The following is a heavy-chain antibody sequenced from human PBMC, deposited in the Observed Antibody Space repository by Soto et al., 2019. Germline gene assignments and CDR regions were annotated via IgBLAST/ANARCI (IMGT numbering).Heavy chain of an antibody. Sequence: GSLRLSCAASGFSFSISPMHWVRQAPGKGPEWVALISYDGTNKFYADSVKGRFTISRDNSKSTLYLQVDSLRPEDAAVYYCARDPKTSGGQHWAFNYFDSWGQGTLVTVSS. CDR3: ARDPKTSGGQHWAFNYFDS. CDR2: ISYDGTNK. D-gene: IGHD7-27*01. CDR1: GFSFSISP. V-gene: IGHV3-30-3*01. J-gene: IGHJ4*02.